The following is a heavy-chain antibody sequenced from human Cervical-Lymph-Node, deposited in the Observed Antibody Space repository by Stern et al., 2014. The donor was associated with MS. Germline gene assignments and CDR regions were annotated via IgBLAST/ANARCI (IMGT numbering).Heavy chain of an antibody. Sequence: EMQLVESGGGLVQPGGSLRLSCEASGFTFSNYPMHWVRQAPGKGLEYVSAITNNGGTTYYANSVRVRFTISRDNSKNTLSLQMGSLRPEDMAVYYCARVSSYAYEVWGQGTMVTVFS. D-gene: IGHD6-19*01. CDR2: ITNNGGTT. CDR3: ARVSSYAYEV. V-gene: IGHV3-64*01. J-gene: IGHJ3*01. CDR1: GFTFSNYP.